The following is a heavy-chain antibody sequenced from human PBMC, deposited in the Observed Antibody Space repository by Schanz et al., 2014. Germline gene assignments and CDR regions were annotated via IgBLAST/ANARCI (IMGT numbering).Heavy chain of an antibody. J-gene: IGHJ6*02. V-gene: IGHV4-30-4*07. CDR3: YGMDV. Sequence: QVQLQESGPGLVKPSQTLSLTCAVSGGSISSGGYSWSWIRQPPGKGLEWIGYIFFRGSTYYNPSLKSRLTTSIDTPTNQSSLRLTSGTAADTAVYYCYGMDVWGQGTTVTVSS. CDR2: IFFRGST. CDR1: GGSISSGGYS.